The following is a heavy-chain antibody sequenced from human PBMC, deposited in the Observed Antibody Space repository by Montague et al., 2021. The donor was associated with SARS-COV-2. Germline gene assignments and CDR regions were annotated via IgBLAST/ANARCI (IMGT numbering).Heavy chain of an antibody. CDR2: IYYSGST. CDR1: GGSISSYY. D-gene: IGHD5-24*01. J-gene: IGHJ4*02. Sequence: SEILSLTCTVSGGSISSYYWSWIRQPPGKGLEWIGYIYYSGSTNYNPSLKSRVTISVDTSKNQFSLKLSSVTAADTAVYYCAGVFPRWLQFDPYFDYWGQGTLVTVSS. V-gene: IGHV4-59*01. CDR3: AGVFPRWLQFDPYFDY.